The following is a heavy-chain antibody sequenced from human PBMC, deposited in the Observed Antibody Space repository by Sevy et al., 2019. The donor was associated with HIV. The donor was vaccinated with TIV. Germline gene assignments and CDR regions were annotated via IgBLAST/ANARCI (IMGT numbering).Heavy chain of an antibody. CDR3: ALECLSIDVTEYFLN. CDR2: ISFDASNK. Sequence: GGSLILSCAASGFTFSRYSMHWVRQAPGKGLEWVATISFDASNKHYADSVKGRFTISRDNFQNSLFLQMNSLRPEDTAVYYCALECLSIDVTEYFLNWGQGTLVTVSS. V-gene: IGHV3-30*04. J-gene: IGHJ1*01. D-gene: IGHD1-1*01. CDR1: GFTFSRYS.